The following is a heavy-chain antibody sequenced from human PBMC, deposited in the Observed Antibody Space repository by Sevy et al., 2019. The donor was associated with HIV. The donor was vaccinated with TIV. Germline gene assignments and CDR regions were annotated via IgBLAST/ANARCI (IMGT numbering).Heavy chain of an antibody. CDR3: ATMEYFYSISADLSGDY. V-gene: IGHV1-24*01. CDR2: FDPEDGET. CDR1: GYTLTELS. Sequence: ASVKVSCKVSGYTLTELSMHWVRQAPGKGLEWMGGFDPEDGETIYAQKFQGRVTMTEDTSTDTAYMELSSLRSEDTAVYYCATMEYFYSISADLSGDYWGQGTLVTASS. D-gene: IGHD2-21*01. J-gene: IGHJ4*02.